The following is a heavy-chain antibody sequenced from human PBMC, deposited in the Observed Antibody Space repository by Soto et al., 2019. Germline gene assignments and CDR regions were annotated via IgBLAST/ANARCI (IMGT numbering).Heavy chain of an antibody. CDR1: GFTFSTYW. CDR3: GRGLTGYRNIEY. V-gene: IGHV3-74*01. D-gene: IGHD5-18*01. CDR2: INGDGSST. J-gene: IGHJ4*02. Sequence: EVPLVESGGGLVQPGGSLRLSCTASGFTFSTYWMHWVRQAPGKGLVWVSRINGDGSSTSYADSVKGRFTISRDNAKNPLHRQMNSLRAEDAELSYGGRGLTGYRNIEYGGQGTLVTVCS.